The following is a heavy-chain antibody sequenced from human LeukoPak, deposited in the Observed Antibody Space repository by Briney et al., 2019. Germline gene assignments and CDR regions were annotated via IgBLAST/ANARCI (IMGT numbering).Heavy chain of an antibody. J-gene: IGHJ4*02. CDR3: AKPYGSGYSHFDS. CDR1: GFTFSSYW. Sequence: GGSLGVFRAASGFTFSSYWMHWVRQAPGKGLVWVSRVNTDGRSTSYADSVKDRYTISRDNAKNTLYLQMNSLRAEDTAVYYCAKPYGSGYSHFDSWGQGPLVTVSA. V-gene: IGHV3-74*01. D-gene: IGHD6-19*01. CDR2: VNTDGRST.